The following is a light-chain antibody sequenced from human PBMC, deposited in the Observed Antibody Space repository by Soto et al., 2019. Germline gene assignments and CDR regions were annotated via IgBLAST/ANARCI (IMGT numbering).Light chain of an antibody. CDR2: KAS. CDR3: QHYNSYWT. J-gene: IGKJ1*01. Sequence: DIQMTQSPSTLSASVGDRVTITCRASQSISSWLAWYQQKPGKAPKLLFYKASSLESGVPSRFSGSGSGTEFTLTISSLQPDDVATYYCQHYNSYWTFGQGTKVEIK. CDR1: QSISSW. V-gene: IGKV1-5*03.